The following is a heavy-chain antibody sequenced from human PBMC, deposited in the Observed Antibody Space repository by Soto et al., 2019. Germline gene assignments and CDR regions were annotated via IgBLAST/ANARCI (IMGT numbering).Heavy chain of an antibody. D-gene: IGHD2-2*01. CDR2: LSHDESNK. J-gene: IGHJ6*02. CDR3: VKEGRGSSTSCSRCYGLDV. V-gene: IGHV3-30*18. Sequence: PGGSLRLSSGASGFTFSTYGMHWVRQAPGKGLEWVAALSHDESNKFYAASVKGRFTISRDNSKNTLYLEMFSLRAEDTAVYYCVKEGRGSSTSCSRCYGLDVWGQGTTVTVSS. CDR1: GFTFSTYG.